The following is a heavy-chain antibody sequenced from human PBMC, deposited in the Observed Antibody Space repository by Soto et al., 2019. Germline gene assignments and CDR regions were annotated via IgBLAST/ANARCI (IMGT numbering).Heavy chain of an antibody. J-gene: IGHJ4*02. Sequence: GGSLRLSCAASGFTFSSYWMSWVRQAPGKGLEWVANIKQDGSEKYCVDSVKGRFTISRDNAKNSLYLQMNSLRAEDTAVYYCARDSFEGSWVVPAQTKIYYFDYWGQGTLVTVSS. CDR1: GFTFSSYW. V-gene: IGHV3-7*01. CDR2: IKQDGSEK. CDR3: ARDSFEGSWVVPAQTKIYYFDY. D-gene: IGHD2-2*01.